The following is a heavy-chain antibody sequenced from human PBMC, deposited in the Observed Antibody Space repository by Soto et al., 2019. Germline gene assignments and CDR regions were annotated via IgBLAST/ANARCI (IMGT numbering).Heavy chain of an antibody. V-gene: IGHV1-69*01. CDR2: IIPIVGTA. CDR1: GGTFSSYA. J-gene: IGHJ6*02. CDR3: ARGGEKGGQQLVQDYYYYGIDL. D-gene: IGHD6-13*01. Sequence: QVQLVQSGAEVKKPGSSVKVSCKPSGGTFSSYAISWVRQAPGQGLEWMGGIIPIVGTANYAQKFQGRVTITADESTSTAYMELSSLRAEDTAAYYCARGGEKGGQQLVQDYYYYGIDLWGQGTTMTVFS.